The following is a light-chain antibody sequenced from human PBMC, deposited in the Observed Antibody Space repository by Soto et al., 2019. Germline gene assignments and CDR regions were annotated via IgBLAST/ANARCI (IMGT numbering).Light chain of an antibody. CDR1: QSVSSN. CDR3: QQYNNWPPLT. V-gene: IGKV3-15*01. Sequence: EIVMTQSPATLSVSPGERATLSCRASQSVSSNLAWYQQKPGQAPRLLIYGASTRATGIPARFSGSGSGTEFTLTISSLQSEEFEVYYCQQYNNWPPLTFGQGTKVEIK. CDR2: GAS. J-gene: IGKJ1*01.